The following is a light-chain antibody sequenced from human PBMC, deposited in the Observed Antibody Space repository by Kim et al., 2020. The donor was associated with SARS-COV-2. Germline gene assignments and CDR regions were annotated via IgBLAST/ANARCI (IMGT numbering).Light chain of an antibody. CDR2: GAS. J-gene: IGKJ2*01. Sequence: VSPGERATLSYRASQSVRNNLAWYQQTPGQAPRLLIYGASTRATGIPARFSGSGSGTEFTLIISSLQSEDFAVYYCQQYNNWPPFTFGQGTKLEIK. CDR3: QQYNNWPPFT. V-gene: IGKV3-15*01. CDR1: QSVRNN.